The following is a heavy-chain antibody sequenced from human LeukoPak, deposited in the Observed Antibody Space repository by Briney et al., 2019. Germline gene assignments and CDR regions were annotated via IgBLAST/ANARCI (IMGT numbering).Heavy chain of an antibody. Sequence: SETLSLTCAVSGYSISSGYFWGWIRQPPGKGLEWIGIIYHSGSTYYNPSLKSRVTISVDTSKNQFSLKLSSLTAADTAVYYCASGITMIVSRIGYWGQESLVTVSS. D-gene: IGHD3-22*01. CDR3: ASGITMIVSRIGY. V-gene: IGHV4-38-2*01. CDR1: GYSISSGYF. CDR2: IYHSGST. J-gene: IGHJ4*02.